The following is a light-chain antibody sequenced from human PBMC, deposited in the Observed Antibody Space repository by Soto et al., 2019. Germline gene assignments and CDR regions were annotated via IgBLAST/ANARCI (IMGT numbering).Light chain of an antibody. CDR1: QSINTW. J-gene: IGKJ3*01. V-gene: IGKV1-5*01. CDR3: QQSNSYFT. Sequence: DIQMTQSPSTLSASVGDRVTITCRASQSINTWLAWYQQKPGQAPKLLIYDASSLESGVPSRFSGSGSGTEFTLTNSSLQPDDCATYYCQQSNSYFTFGPGNKVDIE. CDR2: DAS.